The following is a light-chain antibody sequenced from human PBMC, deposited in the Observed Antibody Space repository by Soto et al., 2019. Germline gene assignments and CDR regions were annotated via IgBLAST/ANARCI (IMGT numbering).Light chain of an antibody. V-gene: IGLV2-14*03. CDR1: SSDVGGYNY. J-gene: IGLJ3*02. CDR3: SSYTSSSTLV. CDR2: DVS. Sequence: QSALTQPASVSGSPGQSITISCTGTSSDVGGYNYVSWYQHHPGKAPKLMIYDVSNRPSGVSNRFSGSNSGSTASLTISGLQAEDEADYYCSSYTSSSTLVFGGGTKLTVL.